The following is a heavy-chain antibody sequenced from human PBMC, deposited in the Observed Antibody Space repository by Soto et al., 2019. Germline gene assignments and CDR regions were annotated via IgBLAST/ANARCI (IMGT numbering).Heavy chain of an antibody. D-gene: IGHD2-15*01. Sequence: GSLRLSCSASGFTFSSYAMHWVRQAPGKGLEWVSVITGSGGSTYYADSVKGRFTISRDNSKNTLYLQMNSLRAEDTAVYYCAKDQVAATPYYYYGMDVWGQGTTVTVSS. J-gene: IGHJ6*02. V-gene: IGHV3-23*01. CDR1: GFTFSSYA. CDR3: AKDQVAATPYYYYGMDV. CDR2: ITGSGGST.